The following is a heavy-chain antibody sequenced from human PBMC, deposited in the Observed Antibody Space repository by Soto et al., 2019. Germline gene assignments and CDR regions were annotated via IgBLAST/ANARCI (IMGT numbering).Heavy chain of an antibody. D-gene: IGHD3-3*01. CDR2: IYYSGST. CDR1: GGSISSGGYY. CDR3: ARKYGPDDSNWFDP. J-gene: IGHJ5*02. V-gene: IGHV4-31*03. Sequence: SETLSLTCTVSGGSISSGGYYWSWIRQQPGKGLEWIGYIYYSGSTYYNPSLKSRVTISVDTSKNQFSLKLSSVTAADTAVYYCARKYGPDDSNWFDPWGQGTLVTVSS.